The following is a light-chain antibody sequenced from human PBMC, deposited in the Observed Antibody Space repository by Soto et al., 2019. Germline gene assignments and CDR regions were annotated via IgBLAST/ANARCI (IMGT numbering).Light chain of an antibody. Sequence: EIVLTQSPGTLSLSPGERATLSCRASQSVSSSYLAWYQQKPGQAPRLLIYGASSRATGIPDRFSGSGSGRDFSLTISRLEPEDVVVFYCQQYGSSPHTFGQGTKLEIK. CDR1: QSVSSSY. V-gene: IGKV3-20*01. CDR2: GAS. J-gene: IGKJ2*01. CDR3: QQYGSSPHT.